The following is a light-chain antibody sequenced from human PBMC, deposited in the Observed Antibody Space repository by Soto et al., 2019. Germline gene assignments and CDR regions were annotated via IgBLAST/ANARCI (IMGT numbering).Light chain of an antibody. J-gene: IGLJ2*01. V-gene: IGLV2-23*02. CDR1: SSDVGNYNL. CDR2: EVS. Sequence: QSVLTQPASVSGSPGQSITISCTGTSSDVGNYNLVSWYQQHPGKAPKLMIYEVSERPSGVSNRFSGSKSGNTASLTISGLQAEDEADYYCCSYAGRSTLVFGGGTQLTVL. CDR3: CSYAGRSTLV.